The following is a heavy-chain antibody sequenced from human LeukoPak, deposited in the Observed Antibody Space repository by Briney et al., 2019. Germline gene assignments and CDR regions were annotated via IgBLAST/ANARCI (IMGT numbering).Heavy chain of an antibody. Sequence: GGSLRLSCAASGFTFSSYAMTWVRQAPGKGLEWVSGISGSGGNTYYTDSVRGRLSISRDNAKNTLYLQVNSLRAEDTAVYYCAKGRTESGTRALDYWSQGTLVTVSS. J-gene: IGHJ4*02. D-gene: IGHD3-3*01. CDR2: ISGSGGNT. CDR1: GFTFSSYA. CDR3: AKGRTESGTRALDY. V-gene: IGHV3-23*01.